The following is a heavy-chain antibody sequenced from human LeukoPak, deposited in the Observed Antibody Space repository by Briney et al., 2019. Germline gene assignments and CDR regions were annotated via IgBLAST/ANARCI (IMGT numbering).Heavy chain of an antibody. Sequence: GGSLRLSCAASGFTFDDYAVHWVRQAPGKGLEWVSLISGDGNSAYFADSVEGRFSISRDNSKNTLYMQMNSLTAEDTAVYYCASDTVMGYWGQGTLVTVSS. J-gene: IGHJ4*02. V-gene: IGHV3-43*02. CDR3: ASDTVMGY. D-gene: IGHD3-16*01. CDR2: ISGDGNSA. CDR1: GFTFDDYA.